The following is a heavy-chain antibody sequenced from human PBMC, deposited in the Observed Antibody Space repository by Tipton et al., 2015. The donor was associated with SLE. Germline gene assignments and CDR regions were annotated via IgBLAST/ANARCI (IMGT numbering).Heavy chain of an antibody. CDR1: GFSFSSYG. CDR3: ARRQYQLLRVDY. V-gene: IGHV3-30*02. Sequence: SLRLSCAASGFSFSSYGMHWVRQAPGKGLEWVAFIRGDGSVRDGESLQYYADSVKGRFTISRDNSKHTLYLQMNSLRPEDTAVYYCARRQYQLLRVDYWGQGTTVTVSS. J-gene: IGHJ4*03. CDR2: IRGDGSVRDGESLQ. D-gene: IGHD2-2*01.